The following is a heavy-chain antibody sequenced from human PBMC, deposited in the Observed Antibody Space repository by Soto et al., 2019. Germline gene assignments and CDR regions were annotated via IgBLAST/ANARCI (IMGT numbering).Heavy chain of an antibody. CDR1: GGSISSSSYY. V-gene: IGHV4-39*01. Sequence: SETLSLTCTVSGGSISSSSYYWGWIRQPPGKGLEWIGSIYYSGSTYYNPSLKSRVTISVDTSKNQFSLKLSSVTAADTAVYYCASPYSYGYVVDYWGQGTLVTVSS. CDR2: IYYSGST. J-gene: IGHJ4*02. D-gene: IGHD5-18*01. CDR3: ASPYSYGYVVDY.